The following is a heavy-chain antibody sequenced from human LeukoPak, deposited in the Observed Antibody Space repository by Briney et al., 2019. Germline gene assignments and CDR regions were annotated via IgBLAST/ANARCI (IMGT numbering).Heavy chain of an antibody. Sequence: SETLSLTCTVSGGSISSYYWNWIRQPPGKGLEYIGYIYCSGSTNYNPSLKSRVTISVDTSKNQFSLKLSSVTAADTAVYYCTRARYANAWYAFDIWGHGTMVTVSS. CDR2: IYCSGST. D-gene: IGHD2-2*01. J-gene: IGHJ3*02. CDR3: TRARYANAWYAFDI. V-gene: IGHV4-59*01. CDR1: GGSISSYY.